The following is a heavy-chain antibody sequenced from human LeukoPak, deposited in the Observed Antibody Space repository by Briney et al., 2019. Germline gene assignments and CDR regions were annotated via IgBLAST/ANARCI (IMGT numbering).Heavy chain of an antibody. D-gene: IGHD6-25*01. Sequence: SGGSLRLSCAASGFTFSGSAMHWVRQASGEGLEWVGLIRSKANSYATAYAASVKGRFTISRDDSKNTAYLQMNSLKTEDTAVYYCTRSYSSDIFDYWGQGTLVTVSS. J-gene: IGHJ4*02. V-gene: IGHV3-73*01. CDR3: TRSYSSDIFDY. CDR2: IRSKANSYAT. CDR1: GFTFSGSA.